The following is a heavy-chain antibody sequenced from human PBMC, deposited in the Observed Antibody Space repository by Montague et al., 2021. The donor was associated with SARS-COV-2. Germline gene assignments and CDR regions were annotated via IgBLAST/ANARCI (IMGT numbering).Heavy chain of an antibody. CDR2: IYPSGST. Sequence: TLSFTCTVSGDSITSDSYCWSWIRQPAGKGLEWIGHIYPSGSTNYNPSLRSRVTLSVDTSKKRFSLRLSSVSAADTAMYYCARDWWGTGGILSGWGQGTLVTVSS. CDR3: ARDWWGTGGILSG. CDR1: GDSITSDSYC. V-gene: IGHV4-61*09. D-gene: IGHD2-8*02. J-gene: IGHJ4*02.